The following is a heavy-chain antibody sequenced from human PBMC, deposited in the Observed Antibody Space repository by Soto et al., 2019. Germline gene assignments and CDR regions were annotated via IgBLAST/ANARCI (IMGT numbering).Heavy chain of an antibody. V-gene: IGHV3-23*01. Sequence: PGGSLRLSCAASGFTFSSYAMSWVRQAPGKELEWVSAISGSGGSTYYADSVKGRFTISRDNSKNTLYLQMNSLRAEDTAVYYCAKDKGGGFGELFLLVNYMDVWGKGTTATVSS. D-gene: IGHD3-10*01. CDR2: ISGSGGST. J-gene: IGHJ6*03. CDR1: GFTFSSYA. CDR3: AKDKGGGFGELFLLVNYMDV.